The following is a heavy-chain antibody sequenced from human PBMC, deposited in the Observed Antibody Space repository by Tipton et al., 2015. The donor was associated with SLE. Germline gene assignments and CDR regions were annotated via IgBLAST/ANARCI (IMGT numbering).Heavy chain of an antibody. D-gene: IGHD3-9*01. V-gene: IGHV3-30*04. Sequence: SLRLSCAASGFIFNRYAMHWVRQAPGKGLEWVAVISSGGSDKFYTDSVKGRFTVSRDYSKDTLYLQMDGLRPEDTAVYYCARDPDSDHWLLDYLGQGTLVTVSA. CDR1: GFIFNRYA. J-gene: IGHJ4*02. CDR3: ARDPDSDHWLLDY. CDR2: ISSGGSDK.